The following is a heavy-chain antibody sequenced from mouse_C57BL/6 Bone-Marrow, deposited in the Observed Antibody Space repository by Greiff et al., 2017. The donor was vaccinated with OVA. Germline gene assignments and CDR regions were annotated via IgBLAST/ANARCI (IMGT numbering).Heavy chain of an antibody. Sequence: QVQLQQSGAELARPGASVKLSCKASGYTFTSYGISWVKQRTGQGLEWIGELYPRSGNTYYNEKFKGKATLTADKSSSTAYMELRSLTSEDSAVYFCAREAYYYGSSPPWFAYWGQGTLVTVSA. CDR2: LYPRSGNT. CDR1: GYTFTSYG. J-gene: IGHJ3*01. D-gene: IGHD1-1*01. CDR3: AREAYYYGSSPPWFAY. V-gene: IGHV1-81*01.